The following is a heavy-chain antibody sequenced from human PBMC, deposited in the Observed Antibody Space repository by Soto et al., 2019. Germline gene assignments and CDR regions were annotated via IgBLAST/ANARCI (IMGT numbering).Heavy chain of an antibody. Sequence: EVQLLESGGGLVQPGGSLRLSCAASGFTFSSYAMSWVRQAPGKGLEWVSAISGSGGSTYYADSVKGRFTISRDNSKNTLYLQMNSLIAEDTAGYYCAKDPDSRGWQTYFDYWGQGTLVTVSS. V-gene: IGHV3-23*01. CDR1: GFTFSSYA. CDR2: ISGSGGST. D-gene: IGHD6-19*01. CDR3: AKDPDSRGWQTYFDY. J-gene: IGHJ4*02.